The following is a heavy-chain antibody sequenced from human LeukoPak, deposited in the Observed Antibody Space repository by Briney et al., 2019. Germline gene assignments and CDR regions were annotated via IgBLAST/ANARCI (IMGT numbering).Heavy chain of an antibody. Sequence: PGGSLRLSCVASGFTVSSNYMTWVRQAPGKGLEWVSIIYTSGSTYYAGSVKGRFILSRDNSKNTLYLLMNNLRVEDTAVYYCARDRSSGLDPWGQGALVTVSS. V-gene: IGHV3-66*01. CDR2: IYTSGST. CDR3: ARDRSSGLDP. J-gene: IGHJ5*02. D-gene: IGHD3-10*01. CDR1: GFTVSSNY.